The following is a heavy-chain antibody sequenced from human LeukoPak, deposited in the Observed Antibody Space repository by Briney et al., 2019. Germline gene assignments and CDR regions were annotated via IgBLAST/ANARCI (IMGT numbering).Heavy chain of an antibody. Sequence: GGSLRLSCAASGFNVSRNYMNWVRQAPGKGLEWVSVIYSGGGTYYADSVKGRFIISRDNSKNMLYLQMKSLRVEDTSVYYCARVLPRGVFDSWGHGTLVTVSS. J-gene: IGHJ4*01. V-gene: IGHV3-66*01. CDR3: ARVLPRGVFDS. CDR1: GFNVSRNY. D-gene: IGHD3-10*01. CDR2: IYSGGGT.